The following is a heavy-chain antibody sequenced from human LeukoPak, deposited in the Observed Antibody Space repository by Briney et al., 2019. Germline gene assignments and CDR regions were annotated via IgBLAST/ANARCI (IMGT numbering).Heavy chain of an antibody. D-gene: IGHD3-10*01. Sequence: GASVKVSCKASGGTFSSYAISWVRQAPGQGLEWMGGIIPIFGTANYAQKFQDRVTITADKSTSTAYMELSSLRSEDTAVYYCARDGYHFYGSGTYFGYYYMDVWGKGTTVTISS. V-gene: IGHV1-69*06. CDR1: GGTFSSYA. CDR2: IIPIFGTA. J-gene: IGHJ6*03. CDR3: ARDGYHFYGSGTYFGYYYMDV.